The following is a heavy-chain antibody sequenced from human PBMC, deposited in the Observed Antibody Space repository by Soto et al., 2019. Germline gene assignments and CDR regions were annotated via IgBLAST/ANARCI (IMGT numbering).Heavy chain of an antibody. J-gene: IGHJ4*02. CDR2: IWYDGSNK. CDR1: GFTFSSYG. CDR3: ARGPEDIVVVPAAQTTLSLFDY. D-gene: IGHD2-2*01. Sequence: GGSLRLSCAASGFTFSSYGMHWVRQAPGKGLEWVAVIWYDGSNKYYADSVKGRFTISRDNSKNTLYLQMNSLRAEDTAVYYCARGPEDIVVVPAAQTTLSLFDYWGQGTLVTVSS. V-gene: IGHV3-33*01.